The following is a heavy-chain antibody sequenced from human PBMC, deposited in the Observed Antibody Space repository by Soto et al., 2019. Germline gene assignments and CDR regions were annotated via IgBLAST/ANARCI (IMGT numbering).Heavy chain of an antibody. CDR2: IYYSGST. D-gene: IGHD3-22*01. V-gene: IGHV4-31*03. CDR3: ARDRAEYYYDSSGYIDAFGI. Sequence: PSETLSLTCTVSGGSISSGGYYWSWIRQHPGKGLEWIGYIYYSGSTYYNPSLKSRVTISVDTSKNQFSLKLSSVTAADTAVYYCARDRAEYYYDSSGYIDAFGIWGQGTMVTVS. J-gene: IGHJ3*02. CDR1: GGSISSGGYY.